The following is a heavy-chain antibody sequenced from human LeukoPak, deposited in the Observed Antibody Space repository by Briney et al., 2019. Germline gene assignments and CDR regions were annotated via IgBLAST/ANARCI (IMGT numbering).Heavy chain of an antibody. CDR3: ARDLVVRAIHVGDDY. D-gene: IGHD2-15*01. J-gene: IGHJ4*02. CDR2: INQDGSEK. CDR1: GFTFRSYW. V-gene: IGHV3-7*01. Sequence: GGSLRPSCAASGFTFRSYWMSWVRQAPGKGLEWVANINQDGSEKYYVDSVKGRLTISRDNAKNSLYLQMNSLRAEDTAVYYCARDLVVRAIHVGDDYWGQGTLVTVSS.